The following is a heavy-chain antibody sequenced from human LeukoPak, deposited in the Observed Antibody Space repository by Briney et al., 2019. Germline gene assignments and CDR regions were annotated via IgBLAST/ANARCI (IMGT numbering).Heavy chain of an antibody. CDR2: ISYDGSNK. CDR1: GFTFSSYA. D-gene: IGHD2-21*02. J-gene: IGHJ3*01. CDR3: ARDKGLPG. V-gene: IGHV3-30-3*01. Sequence: GGSLRLSCAASGFTFSSYAMHWVRQAPGKGLEWVAVISYDGSNKYYADSVKGRFTISRDNSKNTLYLQMNSLRAEDTAVYYCARDKGLPGGGQGTMVTVS.